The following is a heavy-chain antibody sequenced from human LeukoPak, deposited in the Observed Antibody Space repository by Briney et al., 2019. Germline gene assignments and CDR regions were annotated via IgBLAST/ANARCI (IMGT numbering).Heavy chain of an antibody. CDR3: AKAPTYYDFWSGYAFDY. D-gene: IGHD3-3*01. J-gene: IGHJ4*02. CDR1: GIAFSSYG. V-gene: IGHV3-23*01. Sequence: GGSLRLSCVASGIAFSSYGMHWVRQAPGKGLEWVSAISGSGGSTYYADSVKGRFTISRDNSKNTLYLQMNSLRAEDTAVYYCAKAPTYYDFWSGYAFDYWGQGTLVTVSS. CDR2: ISGSGGST.